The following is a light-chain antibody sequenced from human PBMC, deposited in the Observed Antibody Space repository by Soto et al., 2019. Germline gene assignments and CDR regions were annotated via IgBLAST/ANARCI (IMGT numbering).Light chain of an antibody. CDR3: QQYGSSPLT. J-gene: IGKJ4*01. CDR1: QSITSSY. CDR2: GAS. Sequence: EIVLTQSPGTLSLSPGERATLSCRASQSITSSYLAWYQQKPGQAPRLLIYGASSRATGIPDRFSGSGSGTDFTLTIGGLEPEDFAVYYCQQYGSSPLTFGGGTKVEIK. V-gene: IGKV3-20*01.